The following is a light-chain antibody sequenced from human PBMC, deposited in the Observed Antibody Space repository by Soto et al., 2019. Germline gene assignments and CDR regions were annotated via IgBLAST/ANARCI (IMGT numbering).Light chain of an antibody. J-gene: IGKJ1*01. CDR3: QQYVNSPWT. CDR2: GAS. Sequence: EIVLTQSPGTLSLSPGEGATLSCRSSQSVSSNYLAWYQQRPGQAPRLLIYGASSRATGIPDRFSGSGSGAGYTLTISSLEPEDFAVYYCQQYVNSPWTFGRGTKVEIK. V-gene: IGKV3-20*01. CDR1: QSVSSNY.